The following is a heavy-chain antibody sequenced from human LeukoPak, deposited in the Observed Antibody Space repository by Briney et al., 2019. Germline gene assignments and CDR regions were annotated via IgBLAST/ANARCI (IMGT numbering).Heavy chain of an antibody. J-gene: IGHJ4*02. D-gene: IGHD2-15*01. V-gene: IGHV3-53*01. Sequence: GGSLRLSCAASGFTVSSNYMSWVRQAPGKGLEWVPVIYAGGSTYYADSVKGRFTISRDNSKNTLYLQMSSLRAEDTAVYYCARGFCSGGSCYDFDYWGQGTLVTVSS. CDR2: IYAGGST. CDR3: ARGFCSGGSCYDFDY. CDR1: GFTVSSNY.